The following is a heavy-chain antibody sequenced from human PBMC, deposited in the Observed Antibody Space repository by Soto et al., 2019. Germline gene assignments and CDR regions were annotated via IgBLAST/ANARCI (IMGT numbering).Heavy chain of an antibody. CDR3: ARHLIMTAGPNDY. CDR1: GFTFSSYA. J-gene: IGHJ4*02. D-gene: IGHD2-8*01. V-gene: IGHV3-23*01. CDR2: ISGSGGST. Sequence: GGSLRLSCAASGFTFSSYAMSWVRQAPGKGLEWVSAISGSGGSTYYADSVKGRFTISRDNSKNTLYLQMNSLRAEDPAVYYCARHLIMTAGPNDYWGQGTLVTVSS.